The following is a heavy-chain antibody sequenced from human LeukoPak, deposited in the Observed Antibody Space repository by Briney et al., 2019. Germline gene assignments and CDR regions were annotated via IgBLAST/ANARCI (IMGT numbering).Heavy chain of an antibody. CDR3: ARGLGYDFWSGYYIGEDFDY. D-gene: IGHD3-3*01. CDR2: ISAYNGNT. CDR1: GYTFTSYG. V-gene: IGHV1-18*01. J-gene: IGHJ4*02. Sequence: ASVKVSCKASGYTFTSYGISWVRQAPGQGLEWMGWISAYNGNTNYAQKLQGRVTMTTDTSTSTAYMELRSLRSDDTAVYYCARGLGYDFWSGYYIGEDFDYWGQGTLVTVSS.